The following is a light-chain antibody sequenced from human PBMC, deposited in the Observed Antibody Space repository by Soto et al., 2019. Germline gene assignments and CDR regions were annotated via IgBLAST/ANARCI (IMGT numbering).Light chain of an antibody. CDR1: QSISSW. V-gene: IGKV1-5*03. CDR2: KAS. J-gene: IGKJ1*01. Sequence: DIQMTQSPSTLSASVGDRVTITCRASQSISSWLAWYQQKPGKAPKLLIYKASSLESGVPSRLSGSGSGTEFTLTFSSLQPDDFATYYCQQYNSYPTFGQGTKVEIK. CDR3: QQYNSYPT.